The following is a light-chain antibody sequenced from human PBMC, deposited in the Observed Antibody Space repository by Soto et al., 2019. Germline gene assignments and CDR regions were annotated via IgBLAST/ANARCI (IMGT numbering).Light chain of an antibody. CDR2: GAS. CDR1: QSVSSN. Sequence: EIVMTQSPATLSVSPGERATLSCRASQSVSSNLAWYQQKPGQAPRLLIYGASTRATGIRARFSGSGSGTEFTLTVGSLHSEDFAVYYCKKYNSWLRFTCGPGTKVDIK. V-gene: IGKV3-15*01. J-gene: IGKJ3*01. CDR3: KKYNSWLRFT.